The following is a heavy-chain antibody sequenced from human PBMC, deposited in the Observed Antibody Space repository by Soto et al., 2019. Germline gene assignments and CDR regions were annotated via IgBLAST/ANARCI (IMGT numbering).Heavy chain of an antibody. Sequence: QVQLVESGGGVVQPGTSLRLSCAASGFTFTTYALHWVRQAPGKGLEWVALIWYDGSNRYYADSVKGRFTISRDNSKNTMSLQMNSLRPEDTDLYYCARDGAPGYYYYYYMDVWGKGTTVTVSS. J-gene: IGHJ6*03. CDR2: IWYDGSNR. CDR3: ARDGAPGYYYYYYMDV. CDR1: GFTFTTYA. V-gene: IGHV3-33*01.